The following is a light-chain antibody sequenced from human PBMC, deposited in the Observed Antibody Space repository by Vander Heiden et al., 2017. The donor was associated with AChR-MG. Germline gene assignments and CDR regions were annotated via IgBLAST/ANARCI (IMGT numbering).Light chain of an antibody. Sequence: EIVLTQFPATLSLSPGERATLSCRASQSVSTYLIWYQQKPGQAPRLLIYDASSRATGIPARFSGSGSGTDFTLTISSLEPEDFAVYYCQQRSNWPRTFGQGTKVEIK. V-gene: IGKV3-11*01. CDR2: DAS. J-gene: IGKJ1*01. CDR1: QSVSTY. CDR3: QQRSNWPRT.